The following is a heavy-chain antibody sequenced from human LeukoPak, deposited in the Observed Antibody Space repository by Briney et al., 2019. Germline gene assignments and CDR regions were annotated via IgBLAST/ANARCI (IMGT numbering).Heavy chain of an antibody. D-gene: IGHD2-21*01. CDR2: ISRDSATT. CDR1: GFSFSTYA. CDR3: AKYSTMARSAFDV. Sequence: PGGSLRLSCVASGFSFSTYAMTWVCQVPGKGLEWVSSISRDSATTPYADSVKGRFTTSRDNSRNTVFLQMDNVRVDDTALYYCAKYSTMARSAFDVWGQGTMVTVSS. J-gene: IGHJ3*01. V-gene: IGHV3-23*01.